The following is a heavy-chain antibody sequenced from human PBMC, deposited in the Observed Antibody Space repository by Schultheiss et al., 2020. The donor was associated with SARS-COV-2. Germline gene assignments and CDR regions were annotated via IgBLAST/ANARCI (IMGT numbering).Heavy chain of an antibody. CDR1: GGSISSYY. J-gene: IGHJ4*02. V-gene: IGHV4-59*01. CDR3: ARESDYYDSSGPTLPDY. D-gene: IGHD3-22*01. CDR2: IYYSGST. Sequence: SQTLSLTCTVSGGSISSYYWSWIRQPPEKGLEWIGYIYYSGSTYYNPSLKSRVTISVDTSKNQFSLKLSSVTAADTAVYYCARESDYYDSSGPTLPDYWGQGTLVTVSS.